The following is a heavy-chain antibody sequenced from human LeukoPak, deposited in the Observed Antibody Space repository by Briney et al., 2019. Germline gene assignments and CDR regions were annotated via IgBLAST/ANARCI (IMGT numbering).Heavy chain of an antibody. CDR1: GGSISSGSSY. Sequence: SQTLSLTCTVSGGSISSGSSYWSWIRQPAGKGLEWIGRIYTSGNTNYKLSLQSRVTISVDTAKNQFSLKLSSVTAADTAVYYCTRGDNTWGQRTLVTVSS. CDR2: IYTSGNT. J-gene: IGHJ5*02. D-gene: IGHD2/OR15-2a*01. CDR3: TRGDNT. V-gene: IGHV4-61*02.